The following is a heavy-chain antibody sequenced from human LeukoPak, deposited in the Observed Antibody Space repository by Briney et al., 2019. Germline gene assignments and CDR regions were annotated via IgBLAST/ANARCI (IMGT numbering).Heavy chain of an antibody. CDR1: RFTFSSYG. J-gene: IGHJ4*02. D-gene: IGHD1-14*01. CDR3: ARESARNQFSDY. V-gene: IGHV3-33*01. CDR2: IWYDGTNK. Sequence: PGRSLRLSCAASRFTFSSYGMHWVRQAPGKGLEWVAVIWYDGTNKYYADSVKGRFTISRDNSKSTLYLQMNSLRVEDTAVYYCARESARNQFSDYWGQGTLVTVSS.